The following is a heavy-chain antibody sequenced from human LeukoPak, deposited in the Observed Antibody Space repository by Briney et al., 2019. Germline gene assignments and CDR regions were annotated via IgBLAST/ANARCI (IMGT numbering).Heavy chain of an antibody. V-gene: IGHV3-48*01. CDR1: GFTFSSYS. J-gene: IGHJ6*01. Sequence: GGSLRLSCAASGFTFSSYSMNWVRQAPGKGLEWVSYISSSSSTIYYADSVKGRFTISRDNAKNSLYLQMNSLRAEDTAVYYCAREKISYYYGMDVWGKGPRSPSPQ. CDR3: AREKISYYYGMDV. CDR2: ISSSSSTI.